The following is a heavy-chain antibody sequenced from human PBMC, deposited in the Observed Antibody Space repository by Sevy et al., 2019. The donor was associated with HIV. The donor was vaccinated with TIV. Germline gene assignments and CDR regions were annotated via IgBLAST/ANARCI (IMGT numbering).Heavy chain of an antibody. J-gene: IGHJ4*02. CDR3: ARVGVSYCTDDCYHRFDY. Sequence: GGSLRLSCSASGFTFSSYALPWVRQAPGKGLEWVSLISYDGRNKYYSDSVKGRFAISRDESKTTLVLQMESLRTEDTAIDYCARVGVSYCTDDCYHRFDYWGRGTLVTVSS. V-gene: IGHV3-30*09. D-gene: IGHD2-21*02. CDR2: ISYDGRNK. CDR1: GFTFSSYA.